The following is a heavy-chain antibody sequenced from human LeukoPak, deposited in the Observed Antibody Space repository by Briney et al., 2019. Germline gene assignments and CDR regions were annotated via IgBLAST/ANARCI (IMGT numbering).Heavy chain of an antibody. CDR3: SRGSGWLSVY. CDR2: ISGGTT. J-gene: IGHJ4*02. Sequence: GGFLRLSCTASGFTLGDYLMSWFRQAPGKGLEWIGFISGGTTEYAAPVKGRFTISRDDYTSIAYLKMNSLTTEDTAVNYCSRGSGWLSVYWGQGALVTVSS. V-gene: IGHV3-49*03. D-gene: IGHD6-19*01. CDR1: GFTLGDYL.